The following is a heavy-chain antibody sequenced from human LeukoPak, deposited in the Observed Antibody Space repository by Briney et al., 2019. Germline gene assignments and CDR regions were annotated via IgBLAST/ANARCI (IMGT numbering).Heavy chain of an antibody. CDR3: ARSQGTIPDSVPLDI. CDR1: GFTFSSYD. D-gene: IGHD5/OR15-5a*01. Sequence: GGSLRLSCAASGFTFSSYDMNWVRQAPGKGLEWVSYISTRSNTIYYADSVKGQYTISRDNAKSSLYLQMNSLRAEDAAVYYCARSQGTIPDSVPLDIWGQGTMVTVSS. V-gene: IGHV3-48*01. J-gene: IGHJ3*02. CDR2: ISTRSNTI.